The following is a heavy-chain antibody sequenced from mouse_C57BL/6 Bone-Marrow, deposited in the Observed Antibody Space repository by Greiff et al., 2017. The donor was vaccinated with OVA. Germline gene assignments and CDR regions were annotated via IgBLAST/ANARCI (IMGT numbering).Heavy chain of an antibody. J-gene: IGHJ3*01. Sequence: QVQLQQPGAELVKPGASVKLSCKASGYTFTSYWMHWVKQRPGQGLEWIGMIHPNSGSTNYNEKFKSKATLTVDKSSSTAYMELRSLTSEDSAVYFCARSTGRGFAYWGQGTLVTVSA. CDR3: ARSTGRGFAY. V-gene: IGHV1-64*01. CDR2: IHPNSGST. D-gene: IGHD4-1*02. CDR1: GYTFTSYW.